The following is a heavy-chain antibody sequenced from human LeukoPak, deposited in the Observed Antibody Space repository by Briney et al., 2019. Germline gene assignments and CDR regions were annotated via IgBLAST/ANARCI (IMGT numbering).Heavy chain of an antibody. CDR2: VIRDGSFT. Sequence: PGGSLRLSCAASGFTFRSYWMRWVRQAPGKGLEWVSRVIRDGSFTNYADSVKGRFTISRDNAKNTLYLQMSSLRAEDTAVYFCVRDGDDSNFDYWGQGSLVTVSS. CDR1: GFTFRSYW. D-gene: IGHD5-24*01. CDR3: VRDGDDSNFDY. V-gene: IGHV3-74*01. J-gene: IGHJ4*02.